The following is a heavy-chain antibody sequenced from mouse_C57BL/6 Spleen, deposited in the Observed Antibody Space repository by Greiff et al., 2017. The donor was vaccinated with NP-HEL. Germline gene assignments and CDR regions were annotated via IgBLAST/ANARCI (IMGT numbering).Heavy chain of an antibody. CDR2: ISYDGSN. CDR3: ARERDYYGSSYDLDY. J-gene: IGHJ2*01. Sequence: EVQLQESGPGLVKPSQSLSLTCSVTGYSITSGYYWNWIRQFPGNKLEWMGYISYDGSNNYNPSLKNRISITRDTSKNQFFLKLNSVTTEDTATYYCARERDYYGSSYDLDYWGQGTTLTVSS. CDR1: GYSITSGYY. V-gene: IGHV3-6*01. D-gene: IGHD1-1*01.